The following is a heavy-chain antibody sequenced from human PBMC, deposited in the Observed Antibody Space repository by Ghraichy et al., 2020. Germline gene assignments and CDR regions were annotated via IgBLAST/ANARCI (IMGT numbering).Heavy chain of an antibody. D-gene: IGHD4-17*01. CDR2: INWNGGST. J-gene: IGHJ4*02. Sequence: LSLTCAASGFTFDDYGMSWVRQAPGKGLEWVSGINWNGGSTGYADSVKGRFTISRDNAKNSLYLQMNSLRAEDTALYYCARDGIYGDYQTFDYWGQGTLVTVSS. CDR1: GFTFDDYG. V-gene: IGHV3-20*04. CDR3: ARDGIYGDYQTFDY.